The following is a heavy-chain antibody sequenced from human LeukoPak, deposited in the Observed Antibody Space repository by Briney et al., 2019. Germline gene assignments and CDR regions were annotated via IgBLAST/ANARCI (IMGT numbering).Heavy chain of an antibody. CDR3: ARIPLDGHWYFDL. Sequence: GGSLRLSCEASGFTFGSHAMYWVRQAPGKGLEWVAGIFGSGGSPHYADSVKGRFIISRDNPRNTVYLQINSLRDEDTAVYYCARIPLDGHWYFDLWGRGTLVTVSS. J-gene: IGHJ2*01. CDR1: GFTFGSHA. CDR2: IFGSGGSP. V-gene: IGHV3-23*01. D-gene: IGHD5-24*01.